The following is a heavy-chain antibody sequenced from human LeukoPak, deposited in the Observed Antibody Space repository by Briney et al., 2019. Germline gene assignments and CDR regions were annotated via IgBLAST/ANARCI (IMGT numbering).Heavy chain of an antibody. V-gene: IGHV3-30*02. J-gene: IGHJ4*02. CDR3: AKPRSYCSSTSCRDKYYFDY. CDR1: GFTFSSYG. CDR2: IWYDGSNK. Sequence: GGSLRLSCAASGFTFSSYGMHWVRQAPGKGLEWVAVIWYDGSNKYYADSVKGRFTISRDNSKNTLYLQMNSLRAEDTALYYCAKPRSYCSSTSCRDKYYFDYWGQGTLVTVSS. D-gene: IGHD2-2*01.